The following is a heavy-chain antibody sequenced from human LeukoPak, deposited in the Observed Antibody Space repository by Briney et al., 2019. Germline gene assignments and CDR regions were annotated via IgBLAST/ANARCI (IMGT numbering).Heavy chain of an antibody. J-gene: IGHJ4*02. CDR3: ARVRQQLGHYFDY. Sequence: PSETLSLTCAVSGYSISSGYYWGWIRQPPGKGLKWIGSIYHSGSTYYNPSLKSRVTISVDTSKNQFSLKLSSVTAADTAVYYCARVRQQLGHYFDYWGQGTLVTVSS. V-gene: IGHV4-38-2*01. D-gene: IGHD6-13*01. CDR2: IYHSGST. CDR1: GYSISSGYY.